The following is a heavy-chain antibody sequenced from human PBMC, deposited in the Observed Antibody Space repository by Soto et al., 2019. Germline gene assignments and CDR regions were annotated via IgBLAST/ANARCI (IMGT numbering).Heavy chain of an antibody. D-gene: IGHD5-18*01. V-gene: IGHV1-69*01. J-gene: IGHJ4*02. Sequence: QVQLVQSGAEVKKPGSSVKVSCQASGGIFSSNAISWVRQAPGQGLEWMGGILPIFDTTHYTQKFQGRDTITADEFTSTAYMELSRLKSEDTALYYCATGGRGYSSAPRFYFEYWGQGTLVTVSS. CDR1: GGIFSSNA. CDR2: ILPIFDTT. CDR3: ATGGRGYSSAPRFYFEY.